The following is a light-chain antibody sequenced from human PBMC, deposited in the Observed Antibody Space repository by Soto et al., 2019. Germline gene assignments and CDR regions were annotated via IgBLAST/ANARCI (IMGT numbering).Light chain of an antibody. CDR3: SSFAGSNTWV. CDR2: EVS. J-gene: IGLJ3*02. CDR1: SSDVGGYNY. V-gene: IGLV2-8*01. Sequence: QSALTQPPSASGSPGQSVTISCTGTSSDVGGYNYVSWYQQHPGKAPKLMIYEVSKWPSGVPDRFSGSKSGNMASLTVSGLQAEDEADYYCSSFAGSNTWVFGGGTKLTVL.